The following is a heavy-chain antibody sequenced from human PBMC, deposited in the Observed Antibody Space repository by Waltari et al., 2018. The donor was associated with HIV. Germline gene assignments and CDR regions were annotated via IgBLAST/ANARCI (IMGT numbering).Heavy chain of an antibody. CDR1: GGSISSGRYH. V-gene: IGHV4-61*02. J-gene: IGHJ5*02. D-gene: IGHD3-3*01. Sequence: QVQLQESGPGLVKPSQTLSLTCTVSGGSISSGRYHWSWLRQPAGKGLELIGRIYTSGSTNYNPSLKSRVTISVDTSKNQFSLKLRSVTAADTAVYYCARAYYDFWSGTGSSGNWFDPWGQGTLVTVSS. CDR2: IYTSGST. CDR3: ARAYYDFWSGTGSSGNWFDP.